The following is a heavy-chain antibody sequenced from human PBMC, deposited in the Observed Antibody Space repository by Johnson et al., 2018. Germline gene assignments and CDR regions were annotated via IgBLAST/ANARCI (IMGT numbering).Heavy chain of an antibody. Sequence: WVANIKQDGSEKYXVDSVKGRFTISRDNAENSLYLQMNSLRAGDTAVYYCARGVGYSSSWPDAFDIWGQGTMVTVSS. CDR2: IKQDGSEK. V-gene: IGHV3-7*01. CDR3: ARGVGYSSSWPDAFDI. D-gene: IGHD6-13*01. J-gene: IGHJ3*02.